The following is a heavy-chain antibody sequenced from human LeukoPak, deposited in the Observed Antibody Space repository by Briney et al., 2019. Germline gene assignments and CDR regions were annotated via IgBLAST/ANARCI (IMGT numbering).Heavy chain of an antibody. J-gene: IGHJ4*02. CDR1: GFSFSSYR. CDR2: VSNSGDYI. CDR3: ARALIGYYFDY. V-gene: IGHV3-21*06. Sequence: GGSLRLSCAASGFSFSSYRMNSVRQAPGKGLEWVSSVSNSGDYIHYADSVKGRFTISRDNSKNSLYLQMNSLRAEDTAVYYCARALIGYYFDYWGQGTLVTVSS. D-gene: IGHD2-8*01.